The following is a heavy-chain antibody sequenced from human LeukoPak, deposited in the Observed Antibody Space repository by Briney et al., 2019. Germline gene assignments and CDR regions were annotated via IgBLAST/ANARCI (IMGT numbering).Heavy chain of an antibody. Sequence: SVKVSCKASGGTFSSYAISWVRQAPGQGLEWMGGIISIFDTANYAQKFQGRVTITAGKSTSTAYMELSSLRSEDTAVYYCASLDCSNTSCYDYWGQGALVTVSS. CDR2: IISIFDTA. CDR1: GGTFSSYA. V-gene: IGHV1-69*06. CDR3: ASLDCSNTSCYDY. D-gene: IGHD2-2*01. J-gene: IGHJ4*02.